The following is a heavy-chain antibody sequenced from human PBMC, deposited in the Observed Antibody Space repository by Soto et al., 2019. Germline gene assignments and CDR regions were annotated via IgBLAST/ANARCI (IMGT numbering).Heavy chain of an antibody. CDR3: ARGPGLLWFGELLSHRPYNWFDP. Sequence: SETLSLTCAVYGGSFCGYHWNRLRPPPGQGLEWIVEINNSGSTNYNPSLKSRVTISVDTSKNQFSLKLSSVTAADTAVYYCARGPGLLWFGELLSHRPYNWFDPWGQGTLVTVSS. J-gene: IGHJ5*02. CDR1: GGSFCGYH. CDR2: INNSGST. D-gene: IGHD3-10*01. V-gene: IGHV4-34*01.